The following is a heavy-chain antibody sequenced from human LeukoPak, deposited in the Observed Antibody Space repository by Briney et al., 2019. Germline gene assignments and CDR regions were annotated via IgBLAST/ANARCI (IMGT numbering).Heavy chain of an antibody. J-gene: IGHJ6*02. V-gene: IGHV1-69*04. Sequence: GGSLRLSCAASGFTFSSYAISWVRQAPGQGLEWMGRIIPILGIANYAQKFQGRVTITADKSTSTAYMELSSLRSEDTAVYYCARDPSIAAAGDYYYYGMDVWGQGTTVTVSS. CDR2: IIPILGIA. CDR3: ARDPSIAAAGDYYYYGMDV. D-gene: IGHD6-13*01. CDR1: GFTFSSYA.